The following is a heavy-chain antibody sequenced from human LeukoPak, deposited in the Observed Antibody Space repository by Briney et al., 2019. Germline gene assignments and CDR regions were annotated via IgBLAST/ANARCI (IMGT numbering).Heavy chain of an antibody. V-gene: IGHV4-59*08. CDR3: ARHSRKADTAMVDFDY. CDR2: IYYSGST. CDR1: GGSISRYY. J-gene: IGHJ4*02. Sequence: PSETLSLTCTVSGGSISRYYWSWIRQPPGKGLEWIGYIYYSGSTNYNPSLKSRVTISVDTSKNQFSLKLSSVTAADTAVYYCARHSRKADTAMVDFDYWGQGTLVTVSS. D-gene: IGHD5-18*01.